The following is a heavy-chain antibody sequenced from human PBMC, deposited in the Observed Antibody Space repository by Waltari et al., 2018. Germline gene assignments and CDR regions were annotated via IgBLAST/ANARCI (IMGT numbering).Heavy chain of an antibody. Sequence: QLQLQESGPGLVKPSETLSLTCTVSGGSISSSSYYWGWIRQPPGKGLEWIGSIYYSGSTYYNPSLKSRVTISVDTSKNQFSLKLSSVTAADTAVYYCARISVGDRLFDYWGQGTLVTVSS. CDR1: GGSISSSSYY. D-gene: IGHD1-26*01. CDR2: IYYSGST. CDR3: ARISVGDRLFDY. J-gene: IGHJ4*02. V-gene: IGHV4-39*07.